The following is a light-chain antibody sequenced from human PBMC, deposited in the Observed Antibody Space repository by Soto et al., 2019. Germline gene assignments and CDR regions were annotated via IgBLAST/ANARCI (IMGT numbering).Light chain of an antibody. CDR3: QQYGTSPRT. CDR2: GAS. V-gene: IGKV3-15*01. Sequence: EIVMTQSPATLSVSPGERATLSCRASQSVSSNLAWYQQKPGQAPRLLMYGASTRATGIPARFSGSGSGTEFTLTISRLEPEDFAVYYCQQYGTSPRTFGQGTRV. J-gene: IGKJ1*01. CDR1: QSVSSN.